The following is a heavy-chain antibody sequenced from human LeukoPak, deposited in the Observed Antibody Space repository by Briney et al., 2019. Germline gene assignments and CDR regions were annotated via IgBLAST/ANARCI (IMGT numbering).Heavy chain of an antibody. CDR3: VRNRWSRTSWQDSPNWFDP. CDR1: GFTFDDYG. Sequence: GGSLRLSCAASGFTFDDYGMSWVRQAPGKGLEWISGVNWNGGSTGYADSVKGRLTISRDNAKNSLYLQMNSLRAEDTALYYCVRNRWSRTSWQDSPNWFDPWGQGTLVTVSS. V-gene: IGHV3-20*04. CDR2: VNWNGGST. J-gene: IGHJ5*02. D-gene: IGHD2-2*01.